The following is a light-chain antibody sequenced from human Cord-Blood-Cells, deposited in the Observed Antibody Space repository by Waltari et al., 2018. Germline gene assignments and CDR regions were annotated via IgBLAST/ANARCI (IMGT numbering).Light chain of an antibody. CDR1: SSNIGAGYD. V-gene: IGLV1-40*01. CDR3: QSYDSSLSAYV. CDR2: GNS. J-gene: IGLJ1*01. Sequence: QSVLTQPPSVSGAPGQRVTISCTGSSSNIGAGYDVHWYQQLPGTAPKPRIYGNSNRPSGVPDRFSGAKSGTSASLAITGLQAEDEADYYCQSYDSSLSAYVFGTGTKVTVL.